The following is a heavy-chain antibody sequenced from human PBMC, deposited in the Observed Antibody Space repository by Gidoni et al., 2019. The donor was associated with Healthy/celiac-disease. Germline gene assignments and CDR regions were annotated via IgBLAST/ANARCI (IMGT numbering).Heavy chain of an antibody. CDR1: GGTFSSYA. J-gene: IGHJ6*03. CDR3: AISPIVVVPAAMPSHYYYYMDV. D-gene: IGHD2-2*01. CDR2: IIPIFGTA. V-gene: IGHV1-69*06. Sequence: QVPLVQSGAEVKKPGSSVKVSWKASGGTFSSYATSWVRQAPGKGLEWMGGIIPIFGTANYAQKFQGRVTITADKSTSTAYMELSSLRSEDTAVYYCAISPIVVVPAAMPSHYYYYMDVWGKGTTVTVSS.